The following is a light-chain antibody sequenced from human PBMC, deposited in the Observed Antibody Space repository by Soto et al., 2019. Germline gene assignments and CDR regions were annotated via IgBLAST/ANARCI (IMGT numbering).Light chain of an antibody. J-gene: IGKJ5*01. V-gene: IGKV1-12*01. CDR3: HQDNSFPIK. CDR2: GAS. CDR1: QDVGKW. Sequence: DIQMTQSPPSVSASVGDRVTITCRASQDVGKWLALYQQKPIKAPTLLIHGASSLQSGVPPRYSGSGYVTDFTLTISSLQPEDFATYYCHQDNSFPIKFGQGTRLEIK.